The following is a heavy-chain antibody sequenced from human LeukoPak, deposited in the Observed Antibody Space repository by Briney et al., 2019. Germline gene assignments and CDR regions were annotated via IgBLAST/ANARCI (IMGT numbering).Heavy chain of an antibody. D-gene: IGHD3/OR15-3a*01. V-gene: IGHV4-59*01. Sequence: KPSETLSLTCTVSGDSISSYYWIWIRQPPGKGLEWIGYIYYSGSTNYHPSLKSRVTISVDTSKNQFSLKLSSVTAADTAVYYCARGPKDWSLGRDDAFDIWGQGTMVTVSS. J-gene: IGHJ3*02. CDR3: ARGPKDWSLGRDDAFDI. CDR1: GDSISSYY. CDR2: IYYSGST.